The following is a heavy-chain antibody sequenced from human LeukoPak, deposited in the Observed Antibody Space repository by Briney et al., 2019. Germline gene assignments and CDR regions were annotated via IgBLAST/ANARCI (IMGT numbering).Heavy chain of an antibody. V-gene: IGHV3-21*01. CDR3: ARDRSYGYHAHDY. Sequence: PGGSLRPSCAASGFTFSSYSMNWVRQAPGKGLEWVSSISSSSSYIYYADSVKGRFTISRDNAKNSLYLQMNSLRAEDTAVYYCARDRSYGYHAHDYWGQGTLVTVSS. CDR2: ISSSSSYI. J-gene: IGHJ4*02. CDR1: GFTFSSYS. D-gene: IGHD5-18*01.